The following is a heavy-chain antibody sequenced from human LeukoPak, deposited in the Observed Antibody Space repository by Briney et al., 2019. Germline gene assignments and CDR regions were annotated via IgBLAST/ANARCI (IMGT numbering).Heavy chain of an antibody. J-gene: IGHJ4*02. D-gene: IGHD2-15*01. CDR2: IIPILGIA. CDR1: GGTFISYT. CDR3: ATSAGVVVVAAYFDY. Sequence: ASVKVSCKASGGTFISYTISWVRQAPGQGLKWMGGIIPILGIANYAQKFQGRVTITADKSTSTAYMELSSLRSEDTAVYYCATSAGVVVVAAYFDYWGQGTLVTVSS. V-gene: IGHV1-69*10.